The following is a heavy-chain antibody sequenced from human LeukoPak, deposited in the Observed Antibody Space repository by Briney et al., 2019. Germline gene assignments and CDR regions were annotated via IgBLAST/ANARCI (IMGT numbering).Heavy chain of an antibody. D-gene: IGHD3-22*01. CDR3: ARVSRSAYYYDSSGYNLPDY. CDR1: GFTFSSYS. CDR2: ISSSSTTI. V-gene: IGHV3-48*01. J-gene: IGHJ4*02. Sequence: PGGSLRLSCAASGFTFSSYSMMWVRQAPGKGLEWVSYISSSSTTIHYADSVKGRFTISRDNAKNSVYLQMNSLRAEDTAVYYCARVSRSAYYYDSSGYNLPDYWGQGTLVTVSS.